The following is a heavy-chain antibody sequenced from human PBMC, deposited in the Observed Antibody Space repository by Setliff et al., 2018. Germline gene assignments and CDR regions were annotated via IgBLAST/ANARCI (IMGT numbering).Heavy chain of an antibody. D-gene: IGHD2-2*01. Sequence: ASVKVSCKASGYTLNNYAMNWVRQAPGQGLEWMGWISAYNGYIIYAQKLQGRVTMTTDTSTSTAYMEVRSLRSDDTAVYYCARAPGTVVVPASRSAFDIWGQGTMVTVSS. CDR1: GYTLNNYA. CDR2: ISAYNGYI. J-gene: IGHJ3*02. V-gene: IGHV1-18*01. CDR3: ARAPGTVVVPASRSAFDI.